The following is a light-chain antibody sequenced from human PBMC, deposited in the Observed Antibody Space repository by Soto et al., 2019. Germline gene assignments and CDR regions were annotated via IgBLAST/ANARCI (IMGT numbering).Light chain of an antibody. Sequence: EIVLTQSPATLSLSPGERATLSCRASQSVSRYLVWYQQKPGQAPRLLIYDASNRATGIPARFSGSGSGTDFTLTISSLEPQDFAVYYCQQRSDWPSTFGGGTKVRIK. CDR2: DAS. V-gene: IGKV3-11*01. CDR1: QSVSRY. J-gene: IGKJ4*01. CDR3: QQRSDWPST.